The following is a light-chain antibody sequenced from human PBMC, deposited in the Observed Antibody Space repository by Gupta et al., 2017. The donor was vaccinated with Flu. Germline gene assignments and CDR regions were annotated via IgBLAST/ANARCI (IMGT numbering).Light chain of an antibody. J-gene: IGLJ3*02. V-gene: IGLV1-47*01. CDR2: RND. CDR1: SYNIGSNY. CDR3: AAWDDSLSACV. Sequence: QSVLTQPPSASGTPGQRVTISCSGSSYNIGSNYVYWYQQFPGTAPKLLIYRNDQRPSGVPDRFSGSKSGTSASLAISGLRSEDEADYYCAAWDDSLSACVFGGGTKLTVL.